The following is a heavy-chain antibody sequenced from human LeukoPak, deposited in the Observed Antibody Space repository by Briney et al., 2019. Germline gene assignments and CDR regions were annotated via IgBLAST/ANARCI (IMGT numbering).Heavy chain of an antibody. CDR2: ISSSGSGGNT. Sequence: QTGGSPRLSCVASGVTLSNYAMSWARQAPGKGLEWVSGISSSGSGGNTYYADSVKGRFTISRDSSRNTLFLHMNTLRAEDTAIYYCAKDRTVGASYWYFDLWGRGTLVTVSS. J-gene: IGHJ2*01. D-gene: IGHD1-26*01. CDR1: GVTLSNYA. V-gene: IGHV3-23*01. CDR3: AKDRTVGASYWYFDL.